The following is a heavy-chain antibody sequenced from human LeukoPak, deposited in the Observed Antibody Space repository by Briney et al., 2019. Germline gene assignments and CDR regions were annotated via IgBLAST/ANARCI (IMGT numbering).Heavy chain of an antibody. CDR1: GYSSTSYW. D-gene: IGHD4-17*01. CDR3: ARLPWDYGDYPRYFDY. Sequence: GESLKISCKGSGYSSTSYWIGWVRQMPGKGLEWMGIIYPGDSDTRYSPSFQGQVTISADKSISTAYLQWSSLKASDTAMYYCARLPWDYGDYPRYFDYWGQGTLVTVSS. J-gene: IGHJ4*02. CDR2: IYPGDSDT. V-gene: IGHV5-51*01.